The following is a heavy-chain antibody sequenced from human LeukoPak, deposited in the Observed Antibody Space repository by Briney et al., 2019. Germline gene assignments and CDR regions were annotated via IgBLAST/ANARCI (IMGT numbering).Heavy chain of an antibody. CDR1: GFTVSSNY. CDR2: IYSCGST. Sequence: PGGSLRLSCAASGFTVSSNYMSWVRQAPGKGLEWVSVIYSCGSTYYADSVKGRFTISRDNSKNTLYLQINSLRAEDTAVYYCAREEYGDYVGYFDYWGQGTLVTVSS. V-gene: IGHV3-66*03. CDR3: AREEYGDYVGYFDY. D-gene: IGHD4-17*01. J-gene: IGHJ4*02.